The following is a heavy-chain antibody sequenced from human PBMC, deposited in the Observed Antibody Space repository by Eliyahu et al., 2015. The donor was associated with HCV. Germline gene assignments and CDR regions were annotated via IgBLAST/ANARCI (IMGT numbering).Heavy chain of an antibody. CDR2: INPSGGST. V-gene: IGHV1-46*01. CDR3: AREGAAGDPYNWFDP. D-gene: IGHD6-13*01. Sequence: QVQLVQSGAEVKKPGASVKVSCKASGYTFXSYYMHWVRQAPGXGLEWMGIINPSGGSTSYAQKFQGRVTMTRDTSTSTVYMELSSLRSEDTAVYYCAREGAAGDPYNWFDPWGQGTLVTVSS. J-gene: IGHJ5*02. CDR1: GYTFXSYY.